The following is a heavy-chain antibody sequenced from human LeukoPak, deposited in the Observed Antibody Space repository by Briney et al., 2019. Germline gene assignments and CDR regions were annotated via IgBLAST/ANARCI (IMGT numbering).Heavy chain of an antibody. CDR3: AREGYCSGGSCFHHAFDI. J-gene: IGHJ3*02. CDR2: IYYSGST. D-gene: IGHD2-15*01. CDR1: GGSISSGGYY. V-gene: IGHV4-31*03. Sequence: SETLSLTCTVSGGSISSGGYYWSWIRQRPGKGLEWIGYIYYSGSTYYNPSLKSRVTISVDTSKNQFSLKLSSVTAADTAVYYCAREGYCSGGSCFHHAFDIWGQGTMVTVSS.